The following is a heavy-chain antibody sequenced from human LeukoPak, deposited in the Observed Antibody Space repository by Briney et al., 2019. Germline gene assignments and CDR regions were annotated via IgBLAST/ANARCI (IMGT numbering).Heavy chain of an antibody. CDR1: GGSFSGYY. CDR3: ARDSSLVPRGYYYYMDV. D-gene: IGHD3-10*01. Sequence: PSETLSLTCAVYGGSFSGYYWSWIRRPPGKGLEWIGEINHSGSTNYNPSLKSRVTISVDTSKNQFSLKLSSVTAADTTVYYCARDSSLVPRGYYYYMDVWGQGTLVTVSS. CDR2: INHSGST. V-gene: IGHV4-34*01. J-gene: IGHJ6*03.